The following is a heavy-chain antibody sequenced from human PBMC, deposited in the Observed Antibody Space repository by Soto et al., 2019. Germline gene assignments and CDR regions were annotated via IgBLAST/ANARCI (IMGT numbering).Heavy chain of an antibody. Sequence: QVQLAQSGAEVKKPGASVKVSCKAPRYIFTAYFMHWVRQAPGQGLEWMGWINPKNGATHYGLSFQGRVTMTRDTSISTAYMELSSLRSDDTAVYYCESHDPGARFDTWGQGTLVIVSS. V-gene: IGHV1-2*02. J-gene: IGHJ5*02. CDR1: RYIFTAYF. CDR3: ESHDPGARFDT. D-gene: IGHD1-1*01. CDR2: INPKNGAT.